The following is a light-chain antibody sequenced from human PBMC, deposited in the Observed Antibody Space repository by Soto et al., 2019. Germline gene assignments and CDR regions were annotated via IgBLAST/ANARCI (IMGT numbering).Light chain of an antibody. J-gene: IGKJ4*01. CDR1: QSVSSSY. Sequence: EIVLTQSPGTLSLSPGERATLSCRASQSVSSSYLAWYQQKPGQAPRLLIYGASSRATGIPDRFSGSGSGTDFTLTISRLELEDFAVYYCQQYGSSRFGGGTKVEIK. CDR3: QQYGSSR. CDR2: GAS. V-gene: IGKV3-20*01.